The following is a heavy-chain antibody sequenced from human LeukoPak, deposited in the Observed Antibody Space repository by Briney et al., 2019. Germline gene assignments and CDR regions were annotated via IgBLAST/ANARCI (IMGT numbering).Heavy chain of an antibody. CDR3: ARDRDCGDGGCYPHFDY. CDR2: IRQDGSDK. D-gene: IGHD2-15*01. V-gene: IGHV3-7*01. J-gene: IGHJ4*02. CDR1: GFTFSSNW. Sequence: GGSLRLSCAASGFTFSSNWMSWARQPPGKGLEGVANIRQDGSDKYYMDSVKGRFTISRDNAKNSLSLQMNSLRVEDTAVYYCARDRDCGDGGCYPHFDYWGQGVRVTVSS.